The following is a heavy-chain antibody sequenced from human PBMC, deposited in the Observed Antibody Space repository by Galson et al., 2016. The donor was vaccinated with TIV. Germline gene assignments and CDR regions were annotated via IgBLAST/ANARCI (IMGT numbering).Heavy chain of an antibody. Sequence: ETLSLTCTVSGGSITSNVWSWIRQTPEKGLQWIGYIFHSGSTTYNPALKSRLTMSVDTSKNQFSLKLSSVTAADTAVDYRVRLTPSTSYGSGGGDGLDYWGQGTLVTVSS. D-gene: IGHD3-16*01. CDR2: IFHSGST. V-gene: IGHV4-59*08. CDR3: VRLTPSTSYGSGGGDGLDY. CDR1: GGSITSNV. J-gene: IGHJ4*02.